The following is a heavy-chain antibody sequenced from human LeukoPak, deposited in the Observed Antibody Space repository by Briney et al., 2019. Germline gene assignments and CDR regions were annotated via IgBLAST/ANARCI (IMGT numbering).Heavy chain of an antibody. V-gene: IGHV3-30*02. D-gene: IGHD2-2*01. CDR1: GFTFNNYG. CDR3: ARGTLYCSSTSCWAWFDP. J-gene: IGHJ5*02. CDR2: IRYDGSNT. Sequence: GGSLRLSCAASGFTFNNYGMHWVRQAPGKGLEWVAFIRYDGSNTYYADSVKGRFTISRDNAKNSLYLQMNSLRAEDTAVYYCARGTLYCSSTSCWAWFDPWGQGTLVTVSS.